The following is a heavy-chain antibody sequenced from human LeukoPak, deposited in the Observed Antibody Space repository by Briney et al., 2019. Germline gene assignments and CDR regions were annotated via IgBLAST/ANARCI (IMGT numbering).Heavy chain of an antibody. CDR2: IYYSGST. Sequence: RSETLSLTCTVSGGSISSYYWSWIRQPPGKGLEWIGYIYYSGSTNYNPSLKSRVTRSVDTSKNQFSLKLSSVTAADTAVYYCARSGYYGSGSYYNVDYYGMDVWGPGTTVPVSS. CDR3: ARSGYYGSGSYYNVDYYGMDV. CDR1: GGSISSYY. V-gene: IGHV4-59*08. J-gene: IGHJ6*02. D-gene: IGHD3-10*01.